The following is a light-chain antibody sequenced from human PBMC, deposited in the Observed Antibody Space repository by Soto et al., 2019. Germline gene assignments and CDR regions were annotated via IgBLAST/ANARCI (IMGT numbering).Light chain of an antibody. Sequence: EIVLTQSPATLSLSPGERATLSCRASQSVGSYFAWYQQKPGQAPRLLIYDPFSRATGIPARFSGSGSGTDFTLTISSLEPEDFAVYFCQQRSSWPLTFGGGTMVEIK. CDR2: DPF. J-gene: IGKJ4*01. CDR3: QQRSSWPLT. CDR1: QSVGSY. V-gene: IGKV3-11*01.